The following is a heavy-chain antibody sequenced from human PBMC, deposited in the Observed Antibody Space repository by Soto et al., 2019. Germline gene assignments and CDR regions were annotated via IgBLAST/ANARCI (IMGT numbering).Heavy chain of an antibody. V-gene: IGHV1-18*01. CDR1: GYAFTSYG. CDR3: ARRQWLVGGYYYGMDV. J-gene: IGHJ6*02. D-gene: IGHD6-19*01. Sequence: QVQLVQSGAEVKKPGASVKVSCKASGYAFTSYGISWVRQAPGQGLEWMGWTSAYNGNTNYAQKLQGRVTMTTDTSTSTAYMELRSLRSDDTAVYYCARRQWLVGGYYYGMDVWGQGTTVTVSS. CDR2: TSAYNGNT.